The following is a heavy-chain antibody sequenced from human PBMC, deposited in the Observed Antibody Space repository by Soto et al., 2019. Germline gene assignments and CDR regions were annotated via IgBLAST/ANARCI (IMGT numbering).Heavy chain of an antibody. CDR2: TYYRSRWYD. V-gene: IGHV6-1*01. CDR3: GRWWSYITDTLFHL. D-gene: IGHD2-15*01. J-gene: IGHJ4*02. Sequence: SQTLSLTCAISGDSVSSNSNTWNWIRQSPSRGLEWLGRTYYRSRWYDDYAVSMKSRLSIKPDTSKNHFSLQLNSVTPDDTAVYYCGRWWSYITDTLFHLWGQGKLVTVSS. CDR1: GDSVSSNSNT.